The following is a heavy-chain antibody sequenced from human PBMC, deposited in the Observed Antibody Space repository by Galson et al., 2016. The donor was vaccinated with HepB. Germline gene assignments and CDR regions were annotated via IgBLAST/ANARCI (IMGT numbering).Heavy chain of an antibody. Sequence: PALVKPTQTLTLTCTFSGFSLGTSGVGVGWIRQPPGKALEWLALIYWDDDKRYRPSLKSRLTITKDTSKNQVVLTVTDMDPVDTATYYCAHSLYYYGSGSYSFDLWGRGTLVTVSS. CDR2: IYWDDDK. CDR1: GFSLGTSGVG. D-gene: IGHD3-10*01. CDR3: AHSLYYYGSGSYSFDL. V-gene: IGHV2-5*02. J-gene: IGHJ2*01.